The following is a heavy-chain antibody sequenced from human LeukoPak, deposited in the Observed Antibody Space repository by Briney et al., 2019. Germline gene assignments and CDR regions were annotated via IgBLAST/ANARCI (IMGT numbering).Heavy chain of an antibody. CDR1: GFTISSSY. J-gene: IGHJ4*02. Sequence: GGSLRLSCAASGFTISSSYMSWVRQVPGKGLEWVSCIYGADTIYYADFVKDRFTISRDSNRNILYLQMNSLRADDTAVYYRARGARDAYFDYWGQGTLVTGSS. V-gene: IGHV3-66*01. CDR2: IYGADTI. D-gene: IGHD5-24*01. CDR3: ARGARDAYFDY.